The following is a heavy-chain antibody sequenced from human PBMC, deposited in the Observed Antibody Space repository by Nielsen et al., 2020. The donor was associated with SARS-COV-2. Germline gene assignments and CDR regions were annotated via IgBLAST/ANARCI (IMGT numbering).Heavy chain of an antibody. D-gene: IGHD6-13*01. CDR3: ARHEQKDAVPVKY. CDR2: IYHNGNT. J-gene: IGHJ4*02. Sequence: SETLSLNCTVSGGSMVGYFWTWIRQPPGKGLDYIGYIYHNGNTNYNPSLRSRVAISIDKSSLQFSLQLHSVTAADTATYYCARHEQKDAVPVKYWGRGTLVTVSS. V-gene: IGHV4-59*08. CDR1: GGSMVGYF.